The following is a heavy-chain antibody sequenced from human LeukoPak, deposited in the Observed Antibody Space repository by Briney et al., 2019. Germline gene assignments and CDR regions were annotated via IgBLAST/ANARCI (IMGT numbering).Heavy chain of an antibody. CDR3: ARELWFANAPGSWLDP. D-gene: IGHD2-21*01. Sequence: SQTLSLTCVVSGDSISSGAYSWSWIRQPPGKGLEWIGYIFHTGSTFYNPSLKSRVTISVDNSKIQFSLRLSSVTAAVTAVYYCARELWFANAPGSWLDPWGQGALVTVSS. CDR1: GDSISSGAYS. J-gene: IGHJ5*02. CDR2: IFHTGST. V-gene: IGHV4-30-2*01.